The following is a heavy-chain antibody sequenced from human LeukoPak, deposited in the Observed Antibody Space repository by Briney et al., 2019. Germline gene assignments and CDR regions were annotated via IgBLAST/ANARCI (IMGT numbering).Heavy chain of an antibody. J-gene: IGHJ4*02. V-gene: IGHV3-33*01. Sequence: PGGSLRLSCAASGFTLSSYGMQWVRQAPGKGLEWVAVIWYDGSNKYYADSVKGRFTISRDNSKNTLYLQMNGLRAEDTAVYYCAREPPRYYFDYWGQGTLVTVSS. CDR3: AREPPRYYFDY. CDR2: IWYDGSNK. CDR1: GFTLSSYG.